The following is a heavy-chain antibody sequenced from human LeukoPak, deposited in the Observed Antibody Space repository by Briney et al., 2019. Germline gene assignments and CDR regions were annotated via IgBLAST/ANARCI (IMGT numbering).Heavy chain of an antibody. CDR3: ARLNYREIGY. J-gene: IGHJ4*02. Sequence: PSETLSLTCTVSGGSISSGSYYWSWIRQPAGKGLEWIGRIYTSGRTNYNPSLKSRVTISVDTSKNQFSLKLSSVTAADTAVYYCARLNYREIGYWGQGTLVTVSS. CDR1: GGSISSGSYY. V-gene: IGHV4-61*02. CDR2: IYTSGRT. D-gene: IGHD3-16*02.